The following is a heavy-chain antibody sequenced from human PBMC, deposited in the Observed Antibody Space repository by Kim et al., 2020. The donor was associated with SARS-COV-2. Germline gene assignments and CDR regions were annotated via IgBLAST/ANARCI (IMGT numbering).Heavy chain of an antibody. D-gene: IGHD1-7*01. CDR3: AGDLWITGTTSY. Sequence: GGSLRLSCAASGFTFSSYEMNWVRQAPGKGLEWVSYISSSGTSIYYADSVKGRFTISRDNAKNSLYLQMNSLRAEDTAVYYCAGDLWITGTTSYWGQGTLVTVSS. CDR1: GFTFSSYE. CDR2: ISSSGTSI. V-gene: IGHV3-48*03. J-gene: IGHJ4*02.